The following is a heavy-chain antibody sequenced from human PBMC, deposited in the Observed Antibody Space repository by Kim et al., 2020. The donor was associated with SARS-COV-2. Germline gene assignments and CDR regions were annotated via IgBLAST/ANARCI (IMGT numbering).Heavy chain of an antibody. CDR2: ISHDGIKK. CDR3: ATQIVAGTDY. D-gene: IGHD3-22*01. Sequence: GGSLRLSCAASGFTFSTYGMIWVRQTPGKGLEWVAVISHDGIKKYYPDSAKGRFTISRDNSKNTLYLQMDSLRAVDTAMYYCATQIVAGTDYWGQGTLVTVAS. J-gene: IGHJ4*02. V-gene: IGHV3-30*03. CDR1: GFTFSTYG.